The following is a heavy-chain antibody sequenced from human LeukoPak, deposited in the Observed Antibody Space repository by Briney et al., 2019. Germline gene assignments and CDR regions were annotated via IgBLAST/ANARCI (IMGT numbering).Heavy chain of an antibody. CDR1: GFTFSSYA. J-gene: IGHJ4*02. V-gene: IGHV3-23*01. D-gene: IGHD3-10*01. Sequence: GGSLRLSCAASGFTFSSYAMTWVRQAPGKGLEWVSGISGGNGATYYADSVKGRFTISTDNSKNTLYLQMNSLRVEDTAVYYCAKSYYYGSGSPSLDYWGQGTLVTVSS. CDR3: AKSYYYGSGSPSLDY. CDR2: ISGGNGAT.